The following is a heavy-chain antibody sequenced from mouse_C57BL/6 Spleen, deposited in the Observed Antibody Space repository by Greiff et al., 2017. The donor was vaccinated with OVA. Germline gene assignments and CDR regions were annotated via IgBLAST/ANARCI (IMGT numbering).Heavy chain of an antibody. CDR2: IHPNSGST. Sequence: QVQLKQPGAELVKPGASVKLSCKASGYTFTSYWMHWVKQRPGQGLEWIGMIHPNSGSTNYNEKFKSKATLTVDKSSSTAYMQLSSLTSEDSAVYYCASNWDYAMDYWGQGTSVTVSS. V-gene: IGHV1-64*01. D-gene: IGHD4-1*01. J-gene: IGHJ4*01. CDR1: GYTFTSYW. CDR3: ASNWDYAMDY.